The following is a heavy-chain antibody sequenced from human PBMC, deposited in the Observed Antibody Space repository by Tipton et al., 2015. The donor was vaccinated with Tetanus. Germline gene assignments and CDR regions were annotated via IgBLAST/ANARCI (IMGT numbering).Heavy chain of an antibody. CDR3: ARGTGDY. J-gene: IGHJ4*02. Sequence: TLSLTCTVSGGSISNSNFYWSWIRQSPGKGLEWVGYIYHSGSAYYKPSLKSRATISVDTSKNKFSLKLTSVTAADTAVYHCARGTGDYWGQGTLVTVSS. CDR1: GGSISNSNFY. V-gene: IGHV4-30-4*01. CDR2: IYHSGSA. D-gene: IGHD1-14*01.